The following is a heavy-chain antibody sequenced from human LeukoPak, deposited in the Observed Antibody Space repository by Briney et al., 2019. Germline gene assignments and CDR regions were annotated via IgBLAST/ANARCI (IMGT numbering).Heavy chain of an antibody. CDR2: IYYSGST. CDR1: GGSISSSSYY. CDR3: ARGPYYYDKDAFDI. V-gene: IGHV4-39*07. Sequence: SETLSLTCTVSGGSISSSSYYWGWIRQPPGKGLEWIGSIYYSGSTYYNPSLKSRVTISVDTSKNQFSLKLSSVAAADTAVYYCARGPYYYDKDAFDIWGQGTMVTVSS. D-gene: IGHD3-22*01. J-gene: IGHJ3*02.